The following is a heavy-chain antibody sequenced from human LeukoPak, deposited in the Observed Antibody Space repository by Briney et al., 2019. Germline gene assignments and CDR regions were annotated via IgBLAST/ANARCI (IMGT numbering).Heavy chain of an antibody. V-gene: IGHV4-38-2*02. CDR3: ARTLYYYDSSGYSNYYYYMDV. CDR2: IHHSGST. D-gene: IGHD3-22*01. Sequence: SETLSLTCTVSGYSISSGYYWGWIRQPPGKGLEWIGSIHHSGSTYYNPSLKSRVTISVDTSKNQFSLKLSSVTAADTAVYYCARTLYYYDSSGYSNYYYYMDVWGKGTTVTVSS. CDR1: GYSISSGYY. J-gene: IGHJ6*03.